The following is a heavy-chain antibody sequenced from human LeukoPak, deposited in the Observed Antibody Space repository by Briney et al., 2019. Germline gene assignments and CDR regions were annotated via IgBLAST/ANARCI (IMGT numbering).Heavy chain of an antibody. D-gene: IGHD5-18*01. V-gene: IGHV1-18*01. CDR1: GYTFTSYG. J-gene: IGHJ4*02. Sequence: ASVKVSCKASGYTFTSYGISRVRQAPGQGLEWMGWISAYNGNTNYAQKLQGRVTMTTDTSTSTAYVELRSLRSDDTAVYYCARDIYSYGPLGYWGQGTLVTVSS. CDR2: ISAYNGNT. CDR3: ARDIYSYGPLGY.